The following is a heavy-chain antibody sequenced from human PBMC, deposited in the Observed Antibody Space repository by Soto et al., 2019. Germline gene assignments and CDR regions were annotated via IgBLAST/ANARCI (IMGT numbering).Heavy chain of an antibody. J-gene: IGHJ4*02. Sequence: SVTLSLTCTVSGGSISSYYWSWIRQPPGKGLEWIGYIYYNVNTNYNPSLKSRVTISVDTSKNQFSLKLSSVTAADTAVYYCARTYGDCFDYWGQGTLVTVSS. V-gene: IGHV4-59*08. D-gene: IGHD4-17*01. CDR1: GGSISSYY. CDR2: IYYNVNT. CDR3: ARTYGDCFDY.